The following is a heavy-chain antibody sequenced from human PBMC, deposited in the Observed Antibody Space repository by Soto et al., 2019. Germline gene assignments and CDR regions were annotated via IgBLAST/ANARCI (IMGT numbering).Heavy chain of an antibody. Sequence: ASVKVSCKASGYTFSTYGISWVRQAPGQGLEWMGWISAYNGNTNLAQKFQGRVTMTTDTSTSTAYMELRSLRSDDTAVHYCARNGYCSGGRCYRQYYYNGMDVWGQGTTVTVSS. CDR3: ARNGYCSGGRCYRQYYYNGMDV. CDR2: ISAYNGNT. V-gene: IGHV1-18*01. CDR1: GYTFSTYG. J-gene: IGHJ6*02. D-gene: IGHD2-15*01.